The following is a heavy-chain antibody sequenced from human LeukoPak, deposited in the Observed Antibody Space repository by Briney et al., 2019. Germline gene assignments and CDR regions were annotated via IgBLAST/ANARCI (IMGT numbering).Heavy chain of an antibody. D-gene: IGHD6-19*01. CDR3: AREDVDITVATSGAFDI. CDR1: RFTFSSYW. V-gene: IGHV3-74*01. CDR2: IISDGSST. J-gene: IGHJ3*02. Sequence: PGGSLRLSCAASRFTFSSYWMHWVRQAPGKGLVWVSRIISDGSSTSCADSVKGRFTISRDNAKNTLYLQMNSLRAEDTAVYYCAREDVDITVATSGAFDIWGQGTMVTVSS.